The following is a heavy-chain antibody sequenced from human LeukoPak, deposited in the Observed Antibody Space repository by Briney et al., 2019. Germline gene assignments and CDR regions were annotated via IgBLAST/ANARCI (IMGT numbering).Heavy chain of an antibody. Sequence: SETLSLTCTVAGGFISSSSYYWGWIRQPPVKGLEWIGSIYYSGSTYYNPSLKSRVTISVDTSKNQFSLKLSSVTAADTAVYYCARLGTAVVVPAAGYFDYWGQGTLVTVSS. V-gene: IGHV4-39*01. CDR1: GGFISSSSYY. CDR2: IYYSGST. D-gene: IGHD2-2*01. CDR3: ARLGTAVVVPAAGYFDY. J-gene: IGHJ4*02.